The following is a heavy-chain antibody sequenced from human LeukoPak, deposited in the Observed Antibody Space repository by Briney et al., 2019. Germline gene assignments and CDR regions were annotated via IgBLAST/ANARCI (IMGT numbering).Heavy chain of an antibody. J-gene: IGHJ5*02. CDR3: ARDLLILGVVIRNWFDP. CDR2: INPNSGGT. D-gene: IGHD3-3*01. V-gene: IGHV1-2*02. CDR1: GYTFTCYY. Sequence: GASVKVSCKASGYTFTCYYMHWVRQAPGQGLEWMGWINPNSGGTNYAQKFQGRVTMTRDTSISTAYMELSRLRSDDTAVYYCARDLLILGVVIRNWFDPWGQGTLVTVSS.